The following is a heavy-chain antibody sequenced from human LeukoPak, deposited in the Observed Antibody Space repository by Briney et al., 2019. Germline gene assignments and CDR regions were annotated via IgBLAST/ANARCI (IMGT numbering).Heavy chain of an antibody. CDR2: IYSGGST. CDR3: AKANDFWSGFNWFDP. Sequence: PGGSLRLSCAASGFTVSSNYMSWVRQAPGKGLEWVSVIYSGGSTYYADSVKGRFTISRDNSKNTLYLQMNSLRAEDTAVYYCAKANDFWSGFNWFDPWGQGTLVTVSS. V-gene: IGHV3-53*01. D-gene: IGHD3-3*01. CDR1: GFTVSSNY. J-gene: IGHJ5*02.